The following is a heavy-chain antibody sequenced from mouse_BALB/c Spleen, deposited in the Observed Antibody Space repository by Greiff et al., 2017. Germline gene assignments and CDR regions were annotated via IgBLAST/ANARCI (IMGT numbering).Heavy chain of an antibody. CDR2: IDPSDSYT. D-gene: IGHD1-1*01. J-gene: IGHJ1*01. Sequence: VQLQQPGAELVKPGASVKLSCKASGYTFTSYWMHWVKQRPGQGLEWIGEIDPSDSYTNYNQKFKGKATLTVDKSSSTAYMQLSSLTSEDSAVYYCARAPYYGSSYWYFDVWGAGTTVTVSS. CDR3: ARAPYYGSSYWYFDV. CDR1: GYTFTSYW. V-gene: IGHV1-69*02.